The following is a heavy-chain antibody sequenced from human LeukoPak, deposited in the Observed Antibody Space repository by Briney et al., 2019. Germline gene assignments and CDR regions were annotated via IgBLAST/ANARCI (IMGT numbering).Heavy chain of an antibody. Sequence: PGGSLRLSCAASGFIFSSYWMHWVRQAPGKGLVWVSRINSDGSSTSYADSVKGRFTISRDNAKNTLYLQMNSLRAEDTAVYYCARRVVVPAAPHYFDYWGQGTLVTVSS. CDR3: ARRVVVPAAPHYFDY. CDR2: INSDGSST. CDR1: GFIFSSYW. J-gene: IGHJ4*02. D-gene: IGHD2-2*01. V-gene: IGHV3-74*01.